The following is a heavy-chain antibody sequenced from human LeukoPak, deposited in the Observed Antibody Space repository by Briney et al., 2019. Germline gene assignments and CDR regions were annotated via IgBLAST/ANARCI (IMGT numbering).Heavy chain of an antibody. CDR3: ARDLNYDILTGYYDY. D-gene: IGHD3-9*01. V-gene: IGHV1-2*02. J-gene: IGHJ4*02. CDR2: INPNSGGT. Sequence: GASVKVSCKASGYTFTSYDINWVRQATGQGLEWMGWINPNSGGTNYAQKFQGRVTMTRDTSISTAYMELSRLRSDDTAVYYCARDLNYDILTGYYDYWGQGTLVTVSS. CDR1: GYTFTSYD.